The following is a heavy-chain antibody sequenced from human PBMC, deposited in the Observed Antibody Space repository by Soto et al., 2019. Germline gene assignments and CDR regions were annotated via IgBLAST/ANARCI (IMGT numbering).Heavy chain of an antibody. J-gene: IGHJ4*02. CDR2: IIPIFGTA. V-gene: IGHV1-69*13. CDR3: ARGGNIVVVPAAIKAMYYFDY. D-gene: IGHD2-2*01. Sequence: SVKVSCKASGGTFSSYVISWVRQAPGQGLEWMGGIIPIFGTANYAQKFQGRVTITADESTSTAYMELSSLRSEDTAVYYCARGGNIVVVPAAIKAMYYFDYWGQGTLVTVSS. CDR1: GGTFSSYV.